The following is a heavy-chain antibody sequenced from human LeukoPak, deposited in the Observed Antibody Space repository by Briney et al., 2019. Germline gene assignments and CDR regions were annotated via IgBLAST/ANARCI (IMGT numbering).Heavy chain of an antibody. CDR1: GFTFSNSW. V-gene: IGHV3-7*04. CDR3: ARDGSGYSVS. CDR2: IKHDGSEK. Sequence: PGGSLRLSCAASGFTFSNSWMSCLRQAPGKGLEWVANIKHDGSEKYFVDSVKGRFTISRDNAKSSLYLQMNSLRAEDTAVYYCARDGSGYSVSWGQGTLVTVSS. J-gene: IGHJ5*02. D-gene: IGHD5/OR15-5a*01.